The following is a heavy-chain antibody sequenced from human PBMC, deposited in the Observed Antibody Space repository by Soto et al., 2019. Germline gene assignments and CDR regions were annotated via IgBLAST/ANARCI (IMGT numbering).Heavy chain of an antibody. J-gene: IGHJ5*01. D-gene: IGHD1-26*01. CDR3: ARESGATLWFDS. CDR1: GDSIRGGDYY. V-gene: IGHV4-30-4*01. CDR2: IYYSGST. Sequence: QVQLQESGPGLVKPSQTLSLTCSVSGDSIRGGDYYWSWIRQPPGKGLEWIGYIYYSGSTQYSPSLKSRVTISVDTSKNQFSLNLSSVTAADTAVYYCARESGATLWFDSWGQGTLVTVSS.